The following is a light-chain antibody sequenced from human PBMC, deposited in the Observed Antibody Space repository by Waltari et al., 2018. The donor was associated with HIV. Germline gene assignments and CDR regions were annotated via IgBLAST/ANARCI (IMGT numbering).Light chain of an antibody. CDR1: QTISRSN. CDR3: QHYDGSPLT. J-gene: IGKJ4*01. CDR2: GTS. V-gene: IGKV3-20*01. Sequence: VLTQSPGTLSLSPGERVPLSCWASQTISRSNLAWYQQKIGQAPRLLIYGTSNRAAGIPDRFSGSGSGTDFTLTISRLEPEDFAFYYCQHYDGSPLTFGGGTKVEVK.